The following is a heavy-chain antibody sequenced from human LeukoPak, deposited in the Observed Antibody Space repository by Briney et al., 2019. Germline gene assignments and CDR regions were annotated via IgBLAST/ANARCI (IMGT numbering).Heavy chain of an antibody. CDR2: INHSGST. V-gene: IGHV4-34*01. Sequence: SETLSLTCAVYGGSFSGYYWSWIRQPPGKGLEWIGEINHSGSTNYNPSLKSRVTISVDTSKNQFPLKLSSVTAADTAVYYCAREKSRGWGRSLYFDYWGQGTLVTVSS. CDR3: AREKSRGWGRSLYFDY. J-gene: IGHJ4*02. CDR1: GGSFSGYY. D-gene: IGHD6-19*01.